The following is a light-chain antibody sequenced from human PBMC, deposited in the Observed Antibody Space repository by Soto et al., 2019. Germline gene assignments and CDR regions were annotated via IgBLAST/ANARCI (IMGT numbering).Light chain of an antibody. V-gene: IGKV1-39*01. CDR1: QNINFY. Sequence: DIQMTQSPSSLSASVGDRVTITCRASQNINFYLNWFQQKPGKTPKVLIYAASSLQVGVPSRFSGSGSGTDFTLTISSLQPEEFPTYFCQQSYNTPTCGGGNKVEI. CDR2: AAS. J-gene: IGKJ4*01. CDR3: QQSYNTPT.